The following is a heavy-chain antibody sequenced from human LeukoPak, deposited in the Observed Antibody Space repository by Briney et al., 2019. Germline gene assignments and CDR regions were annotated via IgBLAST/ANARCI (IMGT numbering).Heavy chain of an antibody. CDR3: AKDAKIVVVGTSFDV. V-gene: IGHV3-30*02. J-gene: IGHJ3*01. CDR1: GFSLSTYG. Sequence: GRSLRLSCAASGFSLSTYGMHWVRQAPGKGLKWVAFIQYDGSNKYYIDSVKGRFTISRDNSKNTLYLQMNSLTAEDTAVYYCAKDAKIVVVGTSFDVWGQGTMVTVSS. CDR2: IQYDGSNK. D-gene: IGHD3-22*01.